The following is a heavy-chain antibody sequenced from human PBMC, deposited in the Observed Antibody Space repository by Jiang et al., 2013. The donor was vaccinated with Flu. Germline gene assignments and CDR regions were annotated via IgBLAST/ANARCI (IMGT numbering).Heavy chain of an antibody. V-gene: IGHV1-18*04. D-gene: IGHD3-9*01. J-gene: IGHJ6*02. CDR3: ARDNYDILTGYYNYYYYGMDV. CDR1: GYTFTSYG. Sequence: AEVKKPGASVKVSCKASGYTFTSYGISWVRQAPGQGLEWMGWISAYNGNTNYAQKLQGRVTMTTDTSTSTAYMELRSLRSDDTAVYYCARDNYDILTGYYNYYYYGMDVWGQGTTVTVSS. CDR2: ISAYNGNT.